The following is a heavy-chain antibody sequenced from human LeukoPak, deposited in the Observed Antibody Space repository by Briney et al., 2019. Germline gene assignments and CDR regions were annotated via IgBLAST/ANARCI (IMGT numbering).Heavy chain of an antibody. J-gene: IGHJ4*02. CDR3: ARGRYQLLTGAFDY. D-gene: IGHD2-2*01. CDR1: GGTFSSYA. Sequence: ASVKVSCKASGGTFSSYAISWVRQAPGQGLEWMGGIIPIFGTANYAQKFQGRVTITADESTSTAYMELSSLRSEDTAVYYCARGRYQLLTGAFDYWGQGTLVTVSS. CDR2: IIPIFGTA. V-gene: IGHV1-69*13.